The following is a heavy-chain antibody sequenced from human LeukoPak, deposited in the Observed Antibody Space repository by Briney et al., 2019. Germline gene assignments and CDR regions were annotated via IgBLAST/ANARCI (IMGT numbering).Heavy chain of an antibody. V-gene: IGHV4-34*01. CDR3: ARRPGYCSSTSCYRNWFDP. CDR1: GGSFSGYY. CDR2: INHSGST. J-gene: IGHJ5*02. Sequence: PSETLSLTCAVYGGSFSGYYWSWIRQPPGKGLEWIGEINHSGSTNYNPSLKSRVTISVDTSKNQFSLKLSSVTAADTAVYYCARRPGYCSSTSCYRNWFDPWGQGTLVTVSS. D-gene: IGHD2-2*01.